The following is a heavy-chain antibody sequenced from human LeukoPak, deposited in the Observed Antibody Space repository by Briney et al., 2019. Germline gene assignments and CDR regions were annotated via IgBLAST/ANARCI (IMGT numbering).Heavy chain of an antibody. CDR1: GYTFTSYY. D-gene: IGHD5-24*01. CDR3: ARGGRWLQPPSDAFDI. CDR2: INPSGGST. V-gene: IGHV1-46*01. Sequence: ASVKVSCKASGYTFTSYYMHWVLQAPGQGLEWMGIINPSGGSTSYAQKFQGRVTMTRDTSTSTVYMELSSLRSEDTAVYYCARGGRWLQPPSDAFDIWGQGTMVTVSS. J-gene: IGHJ3*02.